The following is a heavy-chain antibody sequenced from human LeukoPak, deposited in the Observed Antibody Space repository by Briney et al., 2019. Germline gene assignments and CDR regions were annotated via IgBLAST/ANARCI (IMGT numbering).Heavy chain of an antibody. J-gene: IGHJ5*02. D-gene: IGHD3-3*01. V-gene: IGHV1-18*01. CDR2: ISAYNGNT. CDR3: ARDKGYDFWSGSFKNWFDP. Sequence: WASVKVSCKASGYTFTSYGIRWVRQAPGQGLEWMGWISAYNGNTNYAQKLQGRVTMTTDTSTSTAYMELRSLRSDDAAVYYCARDKGYDFWSGSFKNWFDPWGQGTLVTVSS. CDR1: GYTFTSYG.